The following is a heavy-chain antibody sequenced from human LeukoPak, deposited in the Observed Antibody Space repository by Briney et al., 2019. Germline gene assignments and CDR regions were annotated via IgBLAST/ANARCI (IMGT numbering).Heavy chain of an antibody. J-gene: IGHJ4*02. V-gene: IGHV4-59*12. CDR1: GVSISSYY. Sequence: SETLSLTCTVSGVSISSYYWSWIRQPPGKGLEWIGYIYYSGSTNYNPSLKSRVTISVDTSKNQFSLMLSSVTAADTAVYYCAREGGNYWGQGTLVTVSS. D-gene: IGHD2-15*01. CDR2: IYYSGST. CDR3: AREGGNY.